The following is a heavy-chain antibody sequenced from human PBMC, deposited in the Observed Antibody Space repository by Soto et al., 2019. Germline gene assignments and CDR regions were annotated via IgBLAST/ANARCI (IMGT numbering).Heavy chain of an antibody. D-gene: IGHD2-15*01. CDR1: GGSIRSVNYY. V-gene: IGHV4-30-4*01. CDR3: ATSEYRSLSVNWFDP. CDR2: IYYSGNT. J-gene: IGHJ5*01. Sequence: SETLSLTCTVSGGSIRSVNYYWSWIRQPPGKGLEWIGYIYYSGNTYYNPSLKSRVTISVDTSKNQFSLRLRSVTAADTAVYYCATSEYRSLSVNWFDPWGQGTLVTVSS.